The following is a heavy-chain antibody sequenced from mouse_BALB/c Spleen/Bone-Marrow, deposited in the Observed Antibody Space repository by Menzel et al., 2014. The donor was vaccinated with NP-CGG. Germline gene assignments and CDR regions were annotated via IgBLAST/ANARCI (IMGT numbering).Heavy chain of an antibody. Sequence: VQLQRSGAELVKPGASVKLSCKASGYTFTSYYMYWVKQRPGQGLEWIGEINPSNGGTNFNEKFKSKATLTVDKSSSTAYMQLSSLTSEDSAVYYCTRYGNYYFDYWGQGTTLTVSS. CDR2: INPSNGGT. J-gene: IGHJ2*01. D-gene: IGHD2-1*01. V-gene: IGHV1S81*02. CDR1: GYTFTSYY. CDR3: TRYGNYYFDY.